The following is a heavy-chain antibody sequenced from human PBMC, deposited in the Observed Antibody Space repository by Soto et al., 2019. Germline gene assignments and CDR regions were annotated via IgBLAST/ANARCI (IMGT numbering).Heavy chain of an antibody. CDR3: ATSEMRVVWFDP. V-gene: IGHV4-31*03. CDR2: IYYSGST. CDR1: GGSISSGGYY. J-gene: IGHJ5*02. Sequence: SETLSLTCTVSGGSISSGGYYWSWIRQHPGKGLEWIGYIYYSGSTYYNPSLKSRVTISVDTSKNQFSLKLSSVTAADTAVYYCATSEMRVVWFDPWGQGTLVTVSS. D-gene: IGHD3-3*01.